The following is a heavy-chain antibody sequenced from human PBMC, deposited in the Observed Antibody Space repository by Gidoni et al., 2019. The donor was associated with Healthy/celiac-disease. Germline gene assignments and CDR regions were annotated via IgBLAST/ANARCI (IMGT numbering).Heavy chain of an antibody. J-gene: IGHJ3*02. D-gene: IGHD6-19*01. CDR1: GFTFGDYA. Sequence: EVQLVESGGGLVQPGRSLRLSWTASGFTFGDYAMSWFRQAPGKGLEWVGFIRSKAYGGTTEYAASVKGRFTILRDDSKSIAYLQMNSLKTEDTAVYYCTRGSSGSGGAFDIWGQGTMVTVSS. CDR3: TRGSSGSGGAFDI. CDR2: IRSKAYGGTT. V-gene: IGHV3-49*03.